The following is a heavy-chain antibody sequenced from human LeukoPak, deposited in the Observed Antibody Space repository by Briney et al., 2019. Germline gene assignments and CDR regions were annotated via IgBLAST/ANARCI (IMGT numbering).Heavy chain of an antibody. CDR3: ARSGGVVVVPAAASDY. CDR1: GGTFSSYA. J-gene: IGHJ4*02. V-gene: IGHV1-69*04. Sequence: GASVKVSCKASGGTFSSYAISWVRQAPGQGLEWMGRIIPILGIANYAQKFQGRVTITADKSTSTAYMELSSLRSEDTAVYYCARSGGVVVVPAAASDYWGQGTLVTVSS. CDR2: IIPILGIA. D-gene: IGHD2-2*01.